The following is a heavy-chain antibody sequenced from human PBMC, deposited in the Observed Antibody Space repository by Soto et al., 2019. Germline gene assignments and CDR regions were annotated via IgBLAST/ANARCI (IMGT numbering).Heavy chain of an antibody. CDR2: VNPIVSMS. CDR3: ASSYGSGYRAFDY. V-gene: IGHV1-69*02. Sequence: QVQLVQSGAEVKRPGSSVKVSCKASGDTFNFYSINWVRQAPGLGLEWMGRVNPIVSMSNYAQQFQGRVRMAAGKSTSTAYMELSSLRSEDTAIYYCASSYGSGYRAFDYWGQGALVTVSS. D-gene: IGHD3-10*01. J-gene: IGHJ4*02. CDR1: GDTFNFYS.